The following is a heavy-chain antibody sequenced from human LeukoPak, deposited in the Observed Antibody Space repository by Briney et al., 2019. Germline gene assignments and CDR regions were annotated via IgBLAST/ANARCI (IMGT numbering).Heavy chain of an antibody. CDR2: IKEDGSEK. D-gene: IGHD3-22*01. CDR1: GFTFRSYW. V-gene: IGHV3-7*01. CDR3: ARDYPYYYDGMWYCDY. J-gene: IGHJ4*02. Sequence: GGSLRLSCAASGFTFRSYWMSWVRQAPGKGLEWVANIKEDGSEKYFVDSVKGRFAISRDNAKNSLYLQMNSLRAEDTAVYYCARDYPYYYDGMWYCDYWGQGTLVSVSS.